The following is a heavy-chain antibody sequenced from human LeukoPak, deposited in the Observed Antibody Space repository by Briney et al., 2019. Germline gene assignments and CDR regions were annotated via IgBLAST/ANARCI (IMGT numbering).Heavy chain of an antibody. D-gene: IGHD4-17*01. J-gene: IGHJ3*02. CDR2: INHSGGT. Sequence: NPSETLSLTCAVYGRSGSFNDYYWNWIRQSPGKRLEWIGEINHSGGTHYHPSPKSRVTISVDTSKNQFSLRLRSVTAADTAVYYCASLMTTVTYDVFDIWGQGTIVTVSS. CDR1: GRSGSFNDYY. CDR3: ASLMTTVTYDVFDI. V-gene: IGHV4-34*01.